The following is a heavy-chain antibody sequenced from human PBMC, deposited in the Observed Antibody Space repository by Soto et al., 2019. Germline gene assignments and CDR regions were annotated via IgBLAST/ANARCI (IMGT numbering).Heavy chain of an antibody. CDR2: ISSSGGII. V-gene: IGHV3-48*03. J-gene: IGHJ4*02. Sequence: GGSLRLSCAASGFTFSNYDINWVRQAPGKGPEWISHISSSGGIIYYADSVKGRFTISRDNAKKSLYLQMNSLRAEDTAVYYCVRFGGAAAGPGDYWGQGTLVTVSS. D-gene: IGHD6-13*01. CDR3: VRFGGAAAGPGDY. CDR1: GFTFSNYD.